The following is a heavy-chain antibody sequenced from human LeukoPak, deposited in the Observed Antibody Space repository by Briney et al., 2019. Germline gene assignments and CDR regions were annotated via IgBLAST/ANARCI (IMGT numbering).Heavy chain of an antibody. CDR1: GFTFPAYW. J-gene: IGHJ4*02. D-gene: IGHD1-14*01. CDR2: IKQDGSEK. Sequence: GGSLRLSCAASGFTFPAYWMSWVRQAPGKGLEWVANIKQDGSEKYYVDSVKGRFTISRDNAKNSLYLQMNSLRVEDTADYYCVTYSGGIKSPGYYWGQGTLVTVSS. V-gene: IGHV3-7*01. CDR3: VTYSGGIKSPGYY.